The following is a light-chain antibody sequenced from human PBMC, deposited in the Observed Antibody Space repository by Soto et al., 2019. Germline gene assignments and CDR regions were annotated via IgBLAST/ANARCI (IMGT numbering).Light chain of an antibody. CDR3: QQYITWFPWT. V-gene: IGKV3-15*01. Sequence: EIVMTQSPATLSVSPGERATLSCRASQSVSSNLAWYQQKPGQAPRLLIYGASTRATGIPARFSGSGSGTEFTLTISSLQSEDFAVYYWQQYITWFPWTFGHGTNVAIK. CDR2: GAS. J-gene: IGKJ1*01. CDR1: QSVSSN.